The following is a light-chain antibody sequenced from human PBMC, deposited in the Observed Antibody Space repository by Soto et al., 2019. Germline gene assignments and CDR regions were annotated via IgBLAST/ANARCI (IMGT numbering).Light chain of an antibody. Sequence: QSVLTQPPSASETPGQRVTISCSGSSSNIGGNTVNWYQQLPGTAPKLLIYLNDQRTSGVPDRFSGSKSGTSASLAISGLQSHDEADYYCAAWDDSLNGYVFGTGTKGTVL. CDR3: AAWDDSLNGYV. V-gene: IGLV1-44*01. J-gene: IGLJ1*01. CDR1: SSNIGGNT. CDR2: LND.